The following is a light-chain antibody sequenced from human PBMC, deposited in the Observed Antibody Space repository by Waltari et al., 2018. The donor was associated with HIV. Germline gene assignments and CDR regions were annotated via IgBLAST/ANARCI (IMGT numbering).Light chain of an antibody. CDR3: SSYTSRDTFV. CDR2: EVS. J-gene: IGLJ1*01. CDR1: RGDVGTYNY. V-gene: IGLV2-14*01. Sequence: QSALTQPAAVSGSPGQSITISCTGARGDVGTYNYVSWYQQLPGKAPTLIIYEVSNLPSGLSNRCSGSRSGNTASLTSSGLQAEDEGYYYCSSYTSRDTFVFGTGTEVTVL.